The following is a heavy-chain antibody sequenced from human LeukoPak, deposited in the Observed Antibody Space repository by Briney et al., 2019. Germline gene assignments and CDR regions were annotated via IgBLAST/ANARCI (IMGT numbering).Heavy chain of an antibody. CDR3: AKWAPEIVLRFLEWPQSHFDY. J-gene: IGHJ4*02. V-gene: IGHV3-30-3*02. D-gene: IGHD3-3*01. CDR2: ISYDGSNK. Sequence: GGSLRLSCAASGFTFSSYAMHWVRQAPGKGLEWVAVISYDGSNKYYADSVKGRFTISRDNSKNTLYLQMNSLRAEDTAVYYCAKWAPEIVLRFLEWPQSHFDYWGQGTLVTVSS. CDR1: GFTFSSYA.